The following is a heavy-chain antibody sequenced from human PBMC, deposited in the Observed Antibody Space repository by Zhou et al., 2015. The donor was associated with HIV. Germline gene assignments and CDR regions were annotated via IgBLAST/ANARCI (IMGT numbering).Heavy chain of an antibody. D-gene: IGHD1-1*01. V-gene: IGHV1-69*01. CDR2: IIPIFGTA. J-gene: IGHJ6*03. CDR3: ASSLLLEREGEGYYYYYYYMDV. CDR1: GGTFSSYA. Sequence: QVQLVQSGAEVKKPGSSVKVSCKASGGTFSSYAISWVRQAPGQGLEWMGGIIPIFGTANYAQKFQGRVTITADESTSTAYMELSSLRSEDTAVYYCASSLLLEREGEGYYYYYYYMDVWGKGTTVTVSS.